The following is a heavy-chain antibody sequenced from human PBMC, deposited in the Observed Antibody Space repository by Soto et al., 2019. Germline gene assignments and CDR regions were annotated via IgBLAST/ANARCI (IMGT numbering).Heavy chain of an antibody. CDR1: GGSFSGYY. CDR3: ARVSAGTGGYYYYGMDV. Sequence: SETLSLTCAVYGGSFSGYYGSWIRQPPGKGLEWIGEINHSGSTNYNPSLKSRVTISVDTSKNQFSLKLSSVTAADTAVYYCARVSAGTGGYYYYGMDVWGQGTTVTSP. CDR2: INHSGST. D-gene: IGHD6-19*01. V-gene: IGHV4-34*01. J-gene: IGHJ6*02.